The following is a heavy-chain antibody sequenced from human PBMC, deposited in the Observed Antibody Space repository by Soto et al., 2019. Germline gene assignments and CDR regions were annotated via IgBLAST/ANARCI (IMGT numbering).Heavy chain of an antibody. CDR2: IYPGDSDT. CDR1: GKAFTSFW. J-gene: IGHJ3*02. CDR3: GERDDWGGLEI. Sequence: GESLKISCKISGKAFTSFWVVWVRQMPGRGLEWMGNIYPGDSDTRYTPPFQGQVTISADKSTNTAYLQWHSLQASDTALYYCGERDDWGGLEIWGQGTKVTVSS. D-gene: IGHD2-21*01. V-gene: IGHV5-51*01.